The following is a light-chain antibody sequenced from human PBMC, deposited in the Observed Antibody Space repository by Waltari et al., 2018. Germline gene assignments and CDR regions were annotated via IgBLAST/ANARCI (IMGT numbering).Light chain of an antibody. V-gene: IGKV4-1*01. CDR2: WAS. Sequence: DIVMTQSPDSLAVSLGERATINCKSSQRVLFSLHNKNYLAWYQQKPGQPPKLLIYWASTREAGVPARFSGSESGTDFNLTISSLQAEDVAVYYCQQYCTTPLTFGGGTKVEIK. CDR1: QRVLFSLHNKNY. J-gene: IGKJ4*01. CDR3: QQYCTTPLT.